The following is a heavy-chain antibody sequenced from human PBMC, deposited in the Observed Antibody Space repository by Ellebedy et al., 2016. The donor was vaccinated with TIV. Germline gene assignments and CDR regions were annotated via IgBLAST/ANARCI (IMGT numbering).Heavy chain of an antibody. CDR1: GYTFTSYY. V-gene: IGHV1-46*01. D-gene: IGHD3-10*01. J-gene: IGHJ4*02. Sequence: ASVKVSCKASGYTFTSYYMHWVRQAPGQGLEWMGIINPSGGSTSYAQKFQGRVTMTRDTSTSTVYMELSSLRSEDTAVYYCARVPVGSGSKTPYYFDYWGQGTLVTVSS. CDR3: ARVPVGSGSKTPYYFDY. CDR2: INPSGGST.